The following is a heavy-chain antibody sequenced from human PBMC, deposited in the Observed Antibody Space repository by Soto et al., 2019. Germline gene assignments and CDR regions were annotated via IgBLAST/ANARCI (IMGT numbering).Heavy chain of an antibody. Sequence: GGSLRLSCAASGFTFSSYAMHWVRQAPGKGLEWVAVISYDGSNKYCADSVKGRFTISRDNSKNTLYLQMNSLRAEDTAVYYCARDSDTGDIVVVVAAARGMDVWGQGTTVTVSS. J-gene: IGHJ6*02. CDR1: GFTFSSYA. CDR3: ARDSDTGDIVVVVAAARGMDV. CDR2: ISYDGSNK. V-gene: IGHV3-30-3*01. D-gene: IGHD2-15*01.